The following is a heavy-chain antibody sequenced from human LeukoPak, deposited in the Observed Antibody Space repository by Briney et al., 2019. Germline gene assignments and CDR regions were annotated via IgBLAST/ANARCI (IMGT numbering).Heavy chain of an antibody. V-gene: IGHV3-73*01. CDR1: GFTFSGSA. Sequence: GGSLRLSCAASGFTFSGSALHWVRQASGKGLEWVGRIRSTANGYATAYAASVKGRFTISRDDSKNTAYLQMDSLKTEDTAVYYCAKGDIRRDGYNVIIDYWGQGTLVTVSS. CDR2: IRSTANGYAT. J-gene: IGHJ4*02. CDR3: AKGDIRRDGYNVIIDY. D-gene: IGHD5-24*01.